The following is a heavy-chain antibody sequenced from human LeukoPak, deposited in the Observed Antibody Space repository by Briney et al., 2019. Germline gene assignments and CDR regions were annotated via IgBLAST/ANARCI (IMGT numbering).Heavy chain of an antibody. V-gene: IGHV3-23*01. D-gene: IGHD5-24*01. CDR1: GFTFSSYA. CDR2: ISGSGGST. Sequence: GGSLRLSCAASGFTFSSYAMSWVRQAPGKGLEWVSAISGSGGSTYYTDSVKGRFTISRDNSKNTLYLQMNSLRAEDTAVYYCAKVEMATIYFDYWGQGTLVTVSS. CDR3: AKVEMATIYFDY. J-gene: IGHJ4*02.